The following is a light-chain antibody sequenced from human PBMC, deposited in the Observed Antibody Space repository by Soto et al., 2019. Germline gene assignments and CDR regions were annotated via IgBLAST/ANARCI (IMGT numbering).Light chain of an antibody. CDR3: QQYEGT. V-gene: IGKV3-20*01. CDR2: GAS. J-gene: IGKJ1*01. Sequence: EIVLTQSPGTLSLSPGDRATLSCRASQSISNNFLAWFQQKPGQAPRLLIYGASTRATGIPDRFSGSGSGTDFTLTISRLEPEDFAVYYCQQYEGTFGQGTKVEVK. CDR1: QSISNNF.